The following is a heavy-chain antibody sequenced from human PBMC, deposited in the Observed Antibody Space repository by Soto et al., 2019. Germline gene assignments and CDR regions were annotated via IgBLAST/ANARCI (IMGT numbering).Heavy chain of an antibody. D-gene: IGHD2-21*02. Sequence: LETLSLSWTFSGVSSISYGGSWIRQHPGKGLEWIGYIYYSGSTNYNPSLKSRVTISVDTSKNQFSLKLSSVTAADTAVYYCARARVTATLVYGMDVWGQGTTVPVSS. V-gene: IGHV4-59*01. CDR3: ARARVTATLVYGMDV. J-gene: IGHJ6*02. CDR1: GVSSISYG. CDR2: IYYSGST.